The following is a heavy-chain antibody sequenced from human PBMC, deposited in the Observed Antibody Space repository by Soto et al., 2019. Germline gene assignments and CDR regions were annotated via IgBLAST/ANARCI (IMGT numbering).Heavy chain of an antibody. CDR2: ISYDGRNE. CDR3: AKGVVREPAYFDY. J-gene: IGHJ4*02. CDR1: GFTFSAFA. D-gene: IGHD3-10*01. Sequence: GGSLRLSCTVSGFTFSAFAMYWVRQAPGKGLEWVALISYDGRNEDYAESVRGRFTISRDNSKNTLYLDMNSLSAEDSAVYFCAKGVVREPAYFDYWGQGTLVTVSS. V-gene: IGHV3-30*18.